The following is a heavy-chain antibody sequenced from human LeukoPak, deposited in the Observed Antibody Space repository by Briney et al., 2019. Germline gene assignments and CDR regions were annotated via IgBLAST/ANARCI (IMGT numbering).Heavy chain of an antibody. CDR3: ARVQRGIAVALDY. CDR1: GFTFSSDW. CDR2: INQDGSEK. D-gene: IGHD6-19*01. Sequence: GGSLRLSCAASGFTFSSDWMSWVRQAPEKGLEWVANINQDGSEKFYVDSMKGRFIISRDNAKNSLYLQLNSLGAEVTAVYYCARVQRGIAVALDYWGQGTLATVSS. V-gene: IGHV3-7*04. J-gene: IGHJ4*02.